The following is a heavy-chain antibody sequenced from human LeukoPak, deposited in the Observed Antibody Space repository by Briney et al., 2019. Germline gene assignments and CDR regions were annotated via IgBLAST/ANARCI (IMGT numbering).Heavy chain of an antibody. V-gene: IGHV1-24*01. CDR2: FDPEDGET. D-gene: IGHD3-16*01. CDR1: GYTFTGYY. CDR3: ATDRQVMGEAFDI. J-gene: IGHJ3*02. Sequence: ASVKVSCKASGYTFTGYYMHWVRQAPGKGLEWMGGFDPEDGETIYAQKFQDRVTMTEDTSTDTAYMELSSLRSEDTAVYYCATDRQVMGEAFDIWGQGTMVTVSS.